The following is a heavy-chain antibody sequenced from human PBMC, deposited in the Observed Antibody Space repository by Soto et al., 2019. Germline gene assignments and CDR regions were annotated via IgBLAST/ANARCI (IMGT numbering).Heavy chain of an antibody. CDR1: GFTFNRYW. V-gene: IGHV3-7*04. D-gene: IGHD3-10*01. Sequence: EVQLVESGGGLVQPGGSLRLSCAVSGFTFNRYWMTWVRQAPGKGLEWVANMNQDGSEKYYVDSVKGRFTISRDNAKNSSYLHMSSLRVEDTAVYYCARAGELWFGEPYFDYAGQGTLVTVSS. CDR3: ARAGELWFGEPYFDY. CDR2: MNQDGSEK. J-gene: IGHJ4*02.